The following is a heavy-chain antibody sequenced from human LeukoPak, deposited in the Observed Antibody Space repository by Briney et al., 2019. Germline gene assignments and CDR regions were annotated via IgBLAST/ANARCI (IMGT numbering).Heavy chain of an antibody. Sequence: GGSLRLSCAASGFTFSTYWMHWVRQDPGKGLVWVSRISSDASITSYANPVKGRFTISRDSSKNTLCLQMNSQRAEDTAVYYCAKGFGASCYTVFDYRGQGTLVTVSS. CDR2: ISSDASIT. V-gene: IGHV3-74*01. CDR1: GFTFSTYW. CDR3: AKGFGASCYTVFDY. J-gene: IGHJ4*02. D-gene: IGHD2-2*02.